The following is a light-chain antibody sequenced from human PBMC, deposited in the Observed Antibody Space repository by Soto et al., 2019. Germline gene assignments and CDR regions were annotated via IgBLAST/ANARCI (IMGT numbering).Light chain of an antibody. V-gene: IGLV1-40*01. Sequence: QSVLTQPPSVSGAPGQRVTISCTGSGANIGAGFDVHWYQQLPGTAPKLLIYGNSNRPSGVPDRFSGSKSGTSASLAITGLQAEDEADYYCQSYDSYLTWVFGGVTKLTGL. CDR2: GNS. CDR3: QSYDSYLTWV. J-gene: IGLJ3*02. CDR1: GANIGAGFD.